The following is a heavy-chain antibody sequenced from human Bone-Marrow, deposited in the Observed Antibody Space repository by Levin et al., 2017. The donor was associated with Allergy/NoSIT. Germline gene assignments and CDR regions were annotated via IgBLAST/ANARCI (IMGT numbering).Heavy chain of an antibody. J-gene: IGHJ6*02. D-gene: IGHD2-15*01. CDR2: MNPNSGNT. V-gene: IGHV1-8*01. CDR1: GYTFTSYD. CDR3: ARGAYCSGGSCYSPPEDMYYYYYGMDV. Sequence: GESLKISCKASGYTFTSYDINWVRQATGQGLEWMGWMNPNSGNTGYAQKFQGRVTMTRNTSISTAYMELSSLRSEDTAVYYCARGAYCSGGSCYSPPEDMYYYYYGMDVWGQGTTVTVSS.